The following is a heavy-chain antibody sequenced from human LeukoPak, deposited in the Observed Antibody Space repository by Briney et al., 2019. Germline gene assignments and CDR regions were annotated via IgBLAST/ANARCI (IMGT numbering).Heavy chain of an antibody. CDR1: GYTFTGYY. D-gene: IGHD4-17*01. Sequence: ASVKVSCKASGYTFTGYYMHWVRQAPGQGLEWMGWINPNSGGTNYAQKFQGRVTMTRDTSISTAYMELSRLRSDDTALYYCAKDSEGGDYDTGLFDIWGQGTMVTVSS. J-gene: IGHJ3*02. CDR2: INPNSGGT. CDR3: AKDSEGGDYDTGLFDI. V-gene: IGHV1-2*02.